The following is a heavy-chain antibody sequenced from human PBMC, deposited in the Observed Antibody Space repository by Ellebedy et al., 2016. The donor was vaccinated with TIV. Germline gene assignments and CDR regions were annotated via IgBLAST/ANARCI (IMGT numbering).Heavy chain of an antibody. J-gene: IGHJ4*02. CDR1: VGSFSGYY. D-gene: IGHD6-6*01. CDR2: INHSGST. V-gene: IGHV4-34*01. Sequence: MPSETLSLTCAVYVGSFSGYYWSWIRQPPGKGLEWIGEINHSGSTNYNPSLKSRVTISVDTSKNQFSQKVNSVTAADTAVYYCARGKSNLYRSIVARPYDYWGQGTLVTVSS. CDR3: ARGKSNLYRSIVARPYDY.